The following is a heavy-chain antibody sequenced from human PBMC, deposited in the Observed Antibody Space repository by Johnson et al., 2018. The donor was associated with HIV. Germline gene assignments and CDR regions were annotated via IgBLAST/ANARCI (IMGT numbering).Heavy chain of an antibody. CDR2: IYSGGST. Sequence: EKLVESGGGLVQPGESLRLSCAASGFTVSNNYMHWVRQAPGKGLEWVSVIYSGGSTYYADSVKGRFTISRDNSKNTLYLQMNSLRAEDTAVYYCARGSGVLTGGDSDAFDIWGQGTMVTVSS. CDR1: GFTVSNNY. D-gene: IGHD4-17*01. V-gene: IGHV3-66*01. J-gene: IGHJ3*02. CDR3: ARGSGVLTGGDSDAFDI.